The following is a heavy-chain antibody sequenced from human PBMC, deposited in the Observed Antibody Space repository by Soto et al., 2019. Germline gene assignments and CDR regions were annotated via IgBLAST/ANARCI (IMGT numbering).Heavy chain of an antibody. D-gene: IGHD6-19*01. CDR3: ARAGGLGAVAVDY. Sequence: QLQLQESGSGLVKPSQTLSLTCAVSGGSISSGGYSWSWIRQPPGKGLEWIGYIYHSGSTYYNPSPRSRGTISVDRSKNQFSLKLSSVTAADTAVYYCARAGGLGAVAVDYWGQGTLVTVSS. CDR2: IYHSGST. J-gene: IGHJ4*02. CDR1: GGSISSGGYS. V-gene: IGHV4-30-2*01.